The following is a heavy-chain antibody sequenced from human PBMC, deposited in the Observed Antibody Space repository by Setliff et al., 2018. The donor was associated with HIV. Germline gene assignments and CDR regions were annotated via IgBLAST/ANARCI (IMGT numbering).Heavy chain of an antibody. CDR2: VSGSGIGS. Sequence: GGSLRLSCAASGFVFSFYAMSWVRQAPGKGLEWVSGVSGSGIGSYYPDSVKGRFTIARDNSKNTLFLQMKSLRAEDTAAYYCTKYRRYYYGSGSYAAATWGQGTLVTVFS. D-gene: IGHD3-10*01. CDR1: GFVFSFYA. J-gene: IGHJ4*02. CDR3: TKYRRYYYGSGSYAAAT. V-gene: IGHV3-23*01.